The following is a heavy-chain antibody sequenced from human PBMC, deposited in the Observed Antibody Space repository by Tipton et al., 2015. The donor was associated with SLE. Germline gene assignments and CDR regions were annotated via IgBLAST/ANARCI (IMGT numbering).Heavy chain of an antibody. V-gene: IGHV3-74*01. Sequence: SLRLSCAASGFTFNRYWMHWVRQAPGKGLMWVSRIDSDGTITNYADTVKGRFTISRDNAKDTLYLQMNSLRAEDTAVYFCARGFLENSFDLWGQGTRVIVSS. CDR1: GFTFNRYW. CDR3: ARGFLENSFDL. D-gene: IGHD2-21*01. CDR2: IDSDGTIT. J-gene: IGHJ3*01.